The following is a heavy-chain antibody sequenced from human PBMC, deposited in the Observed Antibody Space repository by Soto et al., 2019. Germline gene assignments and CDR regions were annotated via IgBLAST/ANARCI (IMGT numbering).Heavy chain of an antibody. CDR1: GFTFSSYG. Sequence: QVQLVESGGGVVQPGRSLRLSCAASGFTFSSYGMHWVRQAPGKGLEWVAVIWYDGSNKYYADSVKGRFTISRDSSKNTLYLQMNSLRAEDTAVYYCARLQLLVGGYYYGLDVWGQGTTVTVSS. D-gene: IGHD6-19*01. V-gene: IGHV3-33*01. CDR2: IWYDGSNK. CDR3: ARLQLLVGGYYYGLDV. J-gene: IGHJ6*02.